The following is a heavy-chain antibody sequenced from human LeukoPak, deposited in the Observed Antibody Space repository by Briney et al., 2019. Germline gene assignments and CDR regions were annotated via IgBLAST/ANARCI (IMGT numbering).Heavy chain of an antibody. CDR1: GFTFNTYW. J-gene: IGHJ4*02. D-gene: IGHD5-18*01. CDR2: IKQDGSQK. Sequence: GGSLRLSCAASGFTFNTYWMTWVRQASGKGLEWVACIKQDGSQKDYVDSVKGRFTISRDNAKNSLYLQMSSLRAEDTAMYYCARDKGYGSDYWGPGVQVTVSS. CDR3: ARDKGYGSDY. V-gene: IGHV3-7*01.